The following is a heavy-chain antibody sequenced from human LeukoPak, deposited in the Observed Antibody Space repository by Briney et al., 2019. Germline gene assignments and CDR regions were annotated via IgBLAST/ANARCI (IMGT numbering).Heavy chain of an antibody. J-gene: IGHJ4*02. CDR3: ARSLLSGSYAEIDF. CDR1: GFTFSRYN. V-gene: IGHV3-21*01. Sequence: PGGSLRLSCAPSGFTFSRYNVNWVRQTPGKGLEWVSSISSSSTYIYYADSVRGRFTISRDNAKNSLYLQMNSLRAEDTAVYYCARSLLSGSYAEIDFWGQGTLVTVSS. D-gene: IGHD1-26*01. CDR2: ISSSSTYI.